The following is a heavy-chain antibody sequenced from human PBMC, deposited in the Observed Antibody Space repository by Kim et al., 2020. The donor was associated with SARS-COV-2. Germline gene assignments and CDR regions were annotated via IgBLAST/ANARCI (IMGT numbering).Heavy chain of an antibody. D-gene: IGHD4-17*01. J-gene: IGHJ4*02. Sequence: VKGRFTTSRDNSKNTLYLQMNSLRAEDTAVYYCAKDRSDYGDYPYYFDYWGQGTLVTVSS. V-gene: IGHV3-23*01. CDR3: AKDRSDYGDYPYYFDY.